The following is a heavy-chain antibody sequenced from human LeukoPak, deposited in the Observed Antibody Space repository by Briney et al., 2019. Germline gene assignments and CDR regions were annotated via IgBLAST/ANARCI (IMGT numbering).Heavy chain of an antibody. J-gene: IGHJ4*02. CDR3: VKSHLWLSYYFDY. CDR1: GFTFSNYG. Sequence: GGTLRLSCVASGFTFSNYGMNWVRQAPGKGLEWVSGIVGSGVTTYYADSVKGRFTISRDNSKNTLYLQMNSVRAEDTAVYYCVKSHLWLSYYFDYWGQGTLVTVSS. CDR2: IVGSGVTT. V-gene: IGHV3-23*01. D-gene: IGHD6-19*01.